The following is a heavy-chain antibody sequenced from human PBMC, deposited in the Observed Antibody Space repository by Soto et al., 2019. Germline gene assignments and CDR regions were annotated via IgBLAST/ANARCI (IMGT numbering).Heavy chain of an antibody. CDR1: GYTFTSYA. V-gene: IGHV1-3*01. CDR2: INAGNGDT. CDR3: ACEDSSGYLTYYYGMDV. Sequence: ASVKVSCKASGYTFTSYAMHWVRQAPGQRLEWMGWINAGNGDTKYSQKFQGRVTITRDTSASTAYMELSSLRSEDTAVYYYACEDSSGYLTYYYGMDVWGQGTTVTVSS. D-gene: IGHD3-22*01. J-gene: IGHJ6*02.